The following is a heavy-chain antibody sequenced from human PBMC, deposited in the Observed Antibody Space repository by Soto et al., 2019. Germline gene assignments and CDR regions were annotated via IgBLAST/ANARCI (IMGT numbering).Heavy chain of an antibody. V-gene: IGHV3-48*02. CDR2: ITSDTNTI. J-gene: IGHJ4*02. Sequence: EVQLVESGGGLVQPGGSLRLTCVASGFPFSIYSMNWVRQAPGKGLEWSSYITSDTNTIKYADSVKGRFTISRHNAKNLVYLQMNSLRDEDTAVYFCARSVEGHFDYWGQGTVVTVSS. CDR3: ARSVEGHFDY. CDR1: GFPFSIYS. D-gene: IGHD6-19*01.